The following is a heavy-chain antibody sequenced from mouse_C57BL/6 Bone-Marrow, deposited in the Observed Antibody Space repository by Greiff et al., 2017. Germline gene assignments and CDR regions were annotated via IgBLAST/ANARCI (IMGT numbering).Heavy chain of an antibody. D-gene: IGHD2-1*01. Sequence: QVQLKQPGAELVRPGSSVKLSCKASGYTFTSYWMHWVKQRPIQGLEWIGNIDPSDSETHYNQKFKDKATLTVDKSSSTAYMQLSSLTSEDSAVYYCARSRYGNYPTVGFDVWGTGTTVTVSS. J-gene: IGHJ1*03. CDR2: IDPSDSET. CDR1: GYTFTSYW. V-gene: IGHV1-52*01. CDR3: ARSRYGNYPTVGFDV.